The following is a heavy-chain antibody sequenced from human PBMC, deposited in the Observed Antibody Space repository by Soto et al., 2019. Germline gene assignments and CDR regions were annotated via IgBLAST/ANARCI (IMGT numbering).Heavy chain of an antibody. CDR3: ARDGSYSSSWYLQNWFDP. Sequence: ASVKVSCKASGYTFTSYDINWVRQATGQGLEWMGWMNASNGNTDYSQKFQGRVTITRDTSASTAYMELSSLRSEDTAVYYCARDGSYSSSWYLQNWFDPWGQGTLVTVSS. J-gene: IGHJ5*02. CDR1: GYTFTSYD. CDR2: MNASNGNT. D-gene: IGHD6-13*01. V-gene: IGHV1-8*01.